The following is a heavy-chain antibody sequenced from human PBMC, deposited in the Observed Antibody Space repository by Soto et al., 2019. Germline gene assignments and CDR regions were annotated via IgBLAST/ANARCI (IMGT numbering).Heavy chain of an antibody. D-gene: IGHD1-1*01. V-gene: IGHV4-59*01. CDR2: IYYSGST. CDR3: ARGGPRYDWNVNYGMDV. Sequence: SETLSLTCTVSGGSISSYYWSWIRQPPGKGLEWIGYIYYSGSTNYNPSLKSRVTISVDTSKNQFSLKLSSVTAADTAVYYCARGGPRYDWNVNYGMDVWGQGTTVTV. CDR1: GGSISSYY. J-gene: IGHJ6*02.